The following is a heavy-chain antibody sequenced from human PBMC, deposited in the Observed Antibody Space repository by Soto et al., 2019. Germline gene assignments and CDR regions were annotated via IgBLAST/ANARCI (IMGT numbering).Heavy chain of an antibody. CDR3: ARRPEILNWNYVHYYYMDV. CDR1: GFTFSSYA. D-gene: IGHD1-7*01. CDR2: ISGSGGST. Sequence: GGSLRLSCAASGFTFSSYAMSWVRQAPGKGLEWVSAISGSGGSTYYADSVKGRFTISRDNSKNTLYLQMNSLRAEDTAVYYCARRPEILNWNYVHYYYMDVWGKGTTVTVSS. J-gene: IGHJ6*03. V-gene: IGHV3-23*01.